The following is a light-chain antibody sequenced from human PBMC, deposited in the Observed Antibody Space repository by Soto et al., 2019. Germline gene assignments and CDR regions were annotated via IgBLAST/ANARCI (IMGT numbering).Light chain of an antibody. CDR3: CSYAGGSVVWV. Sequence: QAVVTQPRSVSGSPGQSVTISCSGTSDDIGSFDYVSWYQQYPGGAPRLSIHEVTKRPSGVPDRFSVSKSGTTASLTISGLHPDDEADYYCCSYAGGSVVWVFGGGTQVTVL. CDR2: EVT. CDR1: SDDIGSFDY. V-gene: IGLV2-11*01. J-gene: IGLJ3*02.